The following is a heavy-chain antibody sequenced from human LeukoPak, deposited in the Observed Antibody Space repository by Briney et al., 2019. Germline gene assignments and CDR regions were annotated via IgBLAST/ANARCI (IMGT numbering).Heavy chain of an antibody. J-gene: IGHJ5*02. D-gene: IGHD3-22*01. Sequence: GEPLKISCKASGYTFTNYWIGWVRQLPGKGLEWMGIIWPADSDTRYSPSFQGQVTIAADKSITTAYLQWSSLKASDTAMYYCAATLLMDGSGYPFDQWGHGTLVTVSS. CDR3: AATLLMDGSGYPFDQ. V-gene: IGHV5-51*01. CDR2: IWPADSDT. CDR1: GYTFTNYW.